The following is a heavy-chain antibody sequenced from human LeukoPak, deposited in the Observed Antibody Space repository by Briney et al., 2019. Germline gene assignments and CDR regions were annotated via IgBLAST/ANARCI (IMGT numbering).Heavy chain of an antibody. V-gene: IGHV1-69*13. J-gene: IGHJ4*02. Sequence: ASVKVSCKASGGTFSSYAISWVRQAPGQGLEWMGGIIPIFGTANYAQKFQGRVTITADESTSTAYMELSSLRSEDTAVYYCAIEEYDYVWGSYRHFDYWGQGTLVTVSS. CDR3: AIEEYDYVWGSYRHFDY. D-gene: IGHD3-16*02. CDR1: GGTFSSYA. CDR2: IIPIFGTA.